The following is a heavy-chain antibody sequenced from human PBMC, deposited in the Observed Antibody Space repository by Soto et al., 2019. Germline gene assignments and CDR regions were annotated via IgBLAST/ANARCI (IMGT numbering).Heavy chain of an antibody. V-gene: IGHV1-18*01. CDR2: ISAYNGNT. J-gene: IGHJ6*03. CDR1: GYTFTSYG. D-gene: IGHD3-10*01. Sequence: ASVNVSCKASGYTFTSYGISWVRQAPGQGLEWMGWISAYNGNTNYAQKLQGRVTMTTDTSTSTAYMELRSLRSDDTAVHYCVSHSRDRGNYYYMDVWGKGTTVTVSS. CDR3: VSHSRDRGNYYYMDV.